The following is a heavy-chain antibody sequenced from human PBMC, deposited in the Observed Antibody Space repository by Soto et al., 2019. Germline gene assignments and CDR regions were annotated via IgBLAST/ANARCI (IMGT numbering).Heavy chain of an antibody. J-gene: IGHJ4*02. V-gene: IGHV3-48*02. CDR2: ISRGSSTI. CDR3: ARDRYGDYEIDY. D-gene: IGHD4-17*01. CDR1: GFTFSSYS. Sequence: EVQLVESGGGLVQPGGSLRLSCAASGFTFSSYSMNWVRQAPGKGLEWVSYISRGSSTIYYADSVKGRFTISRDIAKSSLYLQMNSLRDEDTAVYYCARDRYGDYEIDYWGQGTLVTVSS.